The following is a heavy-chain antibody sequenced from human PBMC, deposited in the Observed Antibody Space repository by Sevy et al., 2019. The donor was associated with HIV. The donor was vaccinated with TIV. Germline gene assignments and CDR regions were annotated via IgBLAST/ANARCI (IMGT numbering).Heavy chain of an antibody. J-gene: IGHJ4*02. V-gene: IGHV3-30*04. CDR1: GFTFPIYS. CDR2: ISYDGNYK. Sequence: GGSLRLSCVASGFTFPIYSVLWVRQAPGKGLEWLTLISYDGNYKYYADSVKGRFTISRDNSNNILYLQMSSLIVEDTALYYCARVAVEYCTNDCYHRFDHWGLGTLVTVSS. CDR3: ARVAVEYCTNDCYHRFDH. D-gene: IGHD2-8*01.